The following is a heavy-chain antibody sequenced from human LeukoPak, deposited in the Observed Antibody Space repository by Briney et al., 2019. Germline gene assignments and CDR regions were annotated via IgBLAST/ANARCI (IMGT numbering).Heavy chain of an antibody. CDR1: GYTFTGYY. V-gene: IGHV1-2*02. Sequence: GASVKVSCKASGYTFTGYYIHWVRQAPGQGLEWMGWINPNSGGTNYAQKIQGRVTMTRDTSISTAYMELSRLRSDDTAVYYCARLLVMQTDDTDYWGQGTLVTVSS. CDR3: ARLLVMQTDDTDY. J-gene: IGHJ4*02. D-gene: IGHD3-16*01. CDR2: INPNSGGT.